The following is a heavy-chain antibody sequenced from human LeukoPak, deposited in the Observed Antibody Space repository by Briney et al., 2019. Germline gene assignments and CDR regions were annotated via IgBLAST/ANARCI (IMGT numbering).Heavy chain of an antibody. V-gene: IGHV3-30*04. Sequence: GGSLRLSCAASGFTFSTYAMHWVRQAPGKGLEWVALISYDGSIKYYADSVKGRFTISRDNSKNTLYLQMNSLKTEDTAVYYCTTDGVGVEGATYDNWGQGTLVSVSS. CDR2: ISYDGSIK. D-gene: IGHD1-26*01. J-gene: IGHJ4*02. CDR1: GFTFSTYA. CDR3: TTDGVGVEGATYDN.